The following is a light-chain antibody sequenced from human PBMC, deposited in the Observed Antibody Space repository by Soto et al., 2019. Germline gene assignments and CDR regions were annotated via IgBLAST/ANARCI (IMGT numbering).Light chain of an antibody. Sequence: EIVPTQSPGTPSLSPGERAPPSLRASRSVTSNYLAWYQQKPGQAPSLLIYGASNRATGIPARFSGSGSGTDFTLTISSLEPEDFAVYYCQQRSNWPITFGQGTRLEIK. CDR1: RSVTSNY. CDR3: QQRSNWPIT. V-gene: IGKV3-11*01. CDR2: GAS. J-gene: IGKJ5*01.